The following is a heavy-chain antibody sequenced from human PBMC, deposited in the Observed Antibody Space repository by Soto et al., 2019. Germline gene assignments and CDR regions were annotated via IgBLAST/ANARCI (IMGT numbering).Heavy chain of an antibody. D-gene: IGHD3-9*01. J-gene: IGHJ6*02. CDR3: AKGDDILTGYSRDYYYYGMDV. CDR1: GYTFTSYG. V-gene: IGHV1-18*04. Sequence: ASVKVSCKASGYTFTSYGISWVRQAPGQGLEWMGWISAYNGNTNYAQKLQGRVTMTTDTSTSTAYMELRSLRPDDTAVYYCAKGDDILTGYSRDYYYYGMDVWGQGTTVTVSS. CDR2: ISAYNGNT.